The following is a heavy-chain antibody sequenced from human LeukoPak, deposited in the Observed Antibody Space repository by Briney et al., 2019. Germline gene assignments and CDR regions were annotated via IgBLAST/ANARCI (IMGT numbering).Heavy chain of an antibody. J-gene: IGHJ5*02. CDR2: INTDTGNS. CDR3: ARARIVALRGITNMGFDP. D-gene: IGHD3-10*01. V-gene: IGHV7-4-1*02. Sequence: GASVKVSCKASGYTFTSYSINWVRQAPGQGLEWMGWINTDTGNSTFAQGFTGRFVFSLETSVSTAYLQINTLKAEDTAVFYCARARIVALRGITNMGFDPWGQGTLVIVSS. CDR1: GYTFTSYS.